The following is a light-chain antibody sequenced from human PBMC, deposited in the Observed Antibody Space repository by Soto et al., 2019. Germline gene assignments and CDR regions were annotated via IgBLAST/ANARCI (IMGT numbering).Light chain of an antibody. Sequence: QTVVTQEPSFSVCPGRTVTLTCGLSSGSVSTSYYPSWYQQTPGQAPRTLIYNTNTRSSGVPDRFSGSILGNKAALTITGAQADDESDYYCVLYMGSGTWVFGGGTKVTVL. V-gene: IGLV8-61*01. CDR3: VLYMGSGTWV. J-gene: IGLJ3*02. CDR2: NTN. CDR1: SGSVSTSYY.